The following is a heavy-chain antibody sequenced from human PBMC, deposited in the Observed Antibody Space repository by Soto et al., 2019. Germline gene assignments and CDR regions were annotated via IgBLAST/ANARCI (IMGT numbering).Heavy chain of an antibody. J-gene: IGHJ4*02. V-gene: IGHV1-69*06. CDR2: IIPIFGTA. Sequence: SVKVSCKASGGTFSSYAISWVRQAPGQGLEWMGGIIPIFGTANYAQKFQGRVTITADKSTSTAYMELSSLRSEDTAVYYCAREKISYYDSSGPFDYWGQGTLVTVSS. CDR3: AREKISYYDSSGPFDY. CDR1: GGTFSSYA. D-gene: IGHD3-22*01.